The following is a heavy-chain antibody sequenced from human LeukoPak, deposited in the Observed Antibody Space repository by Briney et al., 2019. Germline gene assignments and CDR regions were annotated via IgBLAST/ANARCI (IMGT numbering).Heavy chain of an antibody. V-gene: IGHV3-66*01. Sequence: GGSLRLSYAASGFTVSTNSMSWVRQAPGKGLEWVSVIYDGGSTYHTDSVKGRFSISRDNSKNTVYLQMNSLRAEDTAVYYCARALKSDSDSANEYYEYFHHWGQGTLVTVSS. CDR2: IYDGGST. D-gene: IGHD3-22*01. J-gene: IGHJ1*01. CDR3: ARALKSDSDSANEYYEYFHH. CDR1: GFTVSTNS.